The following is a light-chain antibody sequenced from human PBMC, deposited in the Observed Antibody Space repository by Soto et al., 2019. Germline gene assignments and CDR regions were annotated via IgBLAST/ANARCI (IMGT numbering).Light chain of an antibody. Sequence: QSALTQPASVSGSPGQSITISCTGTNSDVGGYNFVSWYQQHPGKAPQLMIYEVSNRPSGVSNRFSGSKSGNTASLTISGLQAEDEADYYCSSYTSSSTRVFGTGTKLTVL. CDR3: SSYTSSSTRV. J-gene: IGLJ1*01. V-gene: IGLV2-14*01. CDR2: EVS. CDR1: NSDVGGYNF.